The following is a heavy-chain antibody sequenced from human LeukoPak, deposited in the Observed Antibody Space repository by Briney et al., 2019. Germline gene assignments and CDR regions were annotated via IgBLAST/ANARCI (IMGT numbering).Heavy chain of an antibody. J-gene: IGHJ6*03. CDR3: ARDLVVPGPLGYYMDV. D-gene: IGHD2-2*01. CDR2: ISSNGGST. Sequence: GGSLRLSCAASGFTFSNNWMSWVRQAPGKGLEYVSAISSNGGSTYYANSVKGRFTISRDNSKNTLYLQMGSLRAEDMAVYYCARDLVVPGPLGYYMDVWGKGTTVTVSS. CDR1: GFTFSNNW. V-gene: IGHV3-64*01.